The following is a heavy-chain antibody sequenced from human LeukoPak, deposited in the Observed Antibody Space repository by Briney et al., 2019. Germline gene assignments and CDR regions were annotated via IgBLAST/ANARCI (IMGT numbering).Heavy chain of an antibody. CDR3: AREPGYCSGGSCPTLGWFDP. D-gene: IGHD2-15*01. J-gene: IGHJ5*02. V-gene: IGHV4-59*12. CDR1: GGSISSYY. CDR2: IYYSGST. Sequence: SETLSLTCTVSGGSISSYYWSWIRQPPGKGLEWIGYIYYSGSTNYNPSLKSRVTMSVDTSKNQFSLKLSSVTAADTAVYYCAREPGYCSGGSCPTLGWFDPWGQGTLVTVSS.